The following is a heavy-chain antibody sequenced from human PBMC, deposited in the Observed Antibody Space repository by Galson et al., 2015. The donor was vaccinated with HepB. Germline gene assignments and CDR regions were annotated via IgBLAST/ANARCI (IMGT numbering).Heavy chain of an antibody. Sequence: SLRLSCAASGFTVSSNYMSWVRQAPGKGLEWVSVIYSGGSTYYADSVKGRFTISRDNSKNTLYLQMNSLRAEDTAVYYCARDRPPSYYDFWSGYPPYWGQGTLVTVSS. CDR2: IYSGGST. J-gene: IGHJ4*02. V-gene: IGHV3-53*01. D-gene: IGHD3-3*01. CDR1: GFTVSSNY. CDR3: ARDRPPSYYDFWSGYPPY.